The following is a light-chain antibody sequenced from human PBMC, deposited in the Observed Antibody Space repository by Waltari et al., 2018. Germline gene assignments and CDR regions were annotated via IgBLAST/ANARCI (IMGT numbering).Light chain of an antibody. Sequence: SYELAQSPSVSVSPGQTASIPCSGDQLGDKYACWYQQKPGQSPALVMYQGSKRPSGIPERFSGSNSGNTATLTISGTQAMDEADYYCQAWDSNTGIFGGGTKLTVL. CDR1: QLGDKY. J-gene: IGLJ2*01. CDR2: QGS. V-gene: IGLV3-1*01. CDR3: QAWDSNTGI.